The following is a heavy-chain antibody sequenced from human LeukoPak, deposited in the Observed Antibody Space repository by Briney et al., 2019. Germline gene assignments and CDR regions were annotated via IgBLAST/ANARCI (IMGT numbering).Heavy chain of an antibody. CDR2: IHHSGDT. Sequence: SQTLSLTCTVSGGSISSGNYYWSWIRQHPGKGLEWIGYIHHSGDTYYNPSLKSRVSISVDTSKNQFSLKLSSVTAADTAVYYRARASVVTAADYWGQGALVTVSS. CDR1: GGSISSGNYY. D-gene: IGHD2-21*02. CDR3: ARASVVTAADY. V-gene: IGHV4-30-4*01. J-gene: IGHJ4*02.